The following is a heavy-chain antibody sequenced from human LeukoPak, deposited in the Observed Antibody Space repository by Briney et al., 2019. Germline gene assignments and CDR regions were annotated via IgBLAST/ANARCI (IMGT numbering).Heavy chain of an antibody. J-gene: IGHJ5*02. CDR1: GGSISSGGYS. CDR3: ARTGGGHEGNWFDP. D-gene: IGHD1-14*01. V-gene: IGHV4-30-2*02. Sequence: PSQTLSLTCAVSGGSISSGGYSWSWIRQPPGKGLEWIGYIYHSGSTYYNPSLKSRVTISVDRSKNQFSLKLSSVTAADTAVYYCARTGGGHEGNWFDPWGQGTLVTVSS. CDR2: IYHSGST.